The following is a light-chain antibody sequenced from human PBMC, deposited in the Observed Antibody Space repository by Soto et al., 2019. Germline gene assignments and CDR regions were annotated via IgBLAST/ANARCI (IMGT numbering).Light chain of an antibody. CDR2: SNN. V-gene: IGLV1-47*02. CDR3: FLSYSGTNWV. J-gene: IGLJ3*02. Sequence: QSVLTQPPSASGTPGQRVTISCSGSSSNIGSNYVYWYQQLPGTAPKLLIYSNNQRPSGVPDRFSGSKSGTSASLAISGLRSEDEADYYCFLSYSGTNWVFGGGTKVTVL. CDR1: SSNIGSNY.